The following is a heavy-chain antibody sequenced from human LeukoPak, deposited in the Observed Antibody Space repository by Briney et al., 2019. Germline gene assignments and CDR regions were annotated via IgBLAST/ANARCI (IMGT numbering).Heavy chain of an antibody. J-gene: IGHJ3*02. V-gene: IGHV3-30*03. CDR1: GFTFSSYS. CDR3: ASPGEAFDI. Sequence: GGSLRLSCAASGFTFSSYSMNWVRQAPGKGLEWVAVISYDGSNKYYADSVKGRFTISRDNSKNTLYLQMNSLRAEDTAVYYCASPGEAFDIWGQGTMVTVSS. CDR2: ISYDGSNK.